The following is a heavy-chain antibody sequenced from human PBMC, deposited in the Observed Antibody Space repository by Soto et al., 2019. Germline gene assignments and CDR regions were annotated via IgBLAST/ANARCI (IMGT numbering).Heavy chain of an antibody. CDR3: ARGLSSSWYYFDY. D-gene: IGHD6-13*01. V-gene: IGHV1-2*04. Sequence: ASVKVSCKASGYTFTGYYMHWVRQAPGQGLEWMGWINPNSGGTNYAQKFQGWVTRTRDTSISTAYMELSRLRSDDTAVYYCARGLSSSWYYFDYWGQGTLVTVSS. CDR1: GYTFTGYY. CDR2: INPNSGGT. J-gene: IGHJ4*02.